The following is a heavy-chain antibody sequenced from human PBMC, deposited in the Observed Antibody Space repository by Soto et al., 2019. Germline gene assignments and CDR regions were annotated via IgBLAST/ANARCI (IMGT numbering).Heavy chain of an antibody. V-gene: IGHV1-18*04. CDR1: GYTLTSYG. J-gene: IGHJ6*02. D-gene: IGHD5-18*01. Sequence: ASVKVSCKASGYTLTSYGISWVRQAPGQGLEWMGWISAYNGNTKYAQKFQGRVTMTTDTSTSTAYMELRSLRSDDTAVYYCARDRHINTAMGHMDVRGQGTTVTVSS. CDR3: ARDRHINTAMGHMDV. CDR2: ISAYNGNT.